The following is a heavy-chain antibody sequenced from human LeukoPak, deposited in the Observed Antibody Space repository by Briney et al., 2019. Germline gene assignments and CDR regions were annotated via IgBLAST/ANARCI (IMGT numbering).Heavy chain of an antibody. CDR1: GYTFTDFY. Sequence: ASVKVSCKASGYTFTDFYMHWVRQAPGQGLEWMGWINPNSGDTNYAQKFQGRVTMTRDTSISTAYMDLSGLRSDDTAVYYCARKSAYYSSSDYWGQGTLVTVSS. CDR3: ARKSAYYSSSDY. CDR2: INPNSGDT. J-gene: IGHJ4*02. D-gene: IGHD3-22*01. V-gene: IGHV1-2*02.